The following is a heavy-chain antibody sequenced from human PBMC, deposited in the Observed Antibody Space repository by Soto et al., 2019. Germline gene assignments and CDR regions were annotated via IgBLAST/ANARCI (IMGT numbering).Heavy chain of an antibody. CDR3: ARTGGGMAARPLEY. Sequence: QVQLVQSGGEVKKPGASVEVSCRTSGYMFTTYGISWVRQAPGQGLEWMAWISAYNGNKKYAQKFQGRVTMTTDPSTSTGSMELRNLTFADTGTYFCARTGGGMAARPLEYWGQGTLVTVSS. CDR2: ISAYNGNK. J-gene: IGHJ4*02. D-gene: IGHD6-6*01. CDR1: GYMFTTYG. V-gene: IGHV1-18*04.